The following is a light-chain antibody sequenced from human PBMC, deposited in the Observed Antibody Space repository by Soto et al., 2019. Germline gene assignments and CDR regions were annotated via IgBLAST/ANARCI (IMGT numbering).Light chain of an antibody. Sequence: EVVLTQSPATLYLSPGERATLSCRASQSVSRNLAWYQPKPGQAPRLLIYRASTRATGIPARFSGSGSGTDFSLSISSLQPEDFAVYYCQQRTDWHRTFGQGTKVEVK. CDR2: RAS. J-gene: IGKJ1*01. V-gene: IGKV3-11*01. CDR1: QSVSRN. CDR3: QQRTDWHRT.